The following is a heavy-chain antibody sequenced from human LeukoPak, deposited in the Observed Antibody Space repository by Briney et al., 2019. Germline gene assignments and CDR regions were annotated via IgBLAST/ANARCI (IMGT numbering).Heavy chain of an antibody. CDR3: GRDDYTATSN. D-gene: IGHD5-18*01. CDR1: GFTFDDYA. CDR2: IKQDGSEK. V-gene: IGHV3-7*03. Sequence: GGSLRLSCAASGFTFDDYAMHWVRQAPGKGLEWVANIKQDGSEKYYVDSVKGRFTISRDNAKNSPYLQMNSLRAEDTAVYYCGRDDYTATSNWGQGTLVTVSS. J-gene: IGHJ4*02.